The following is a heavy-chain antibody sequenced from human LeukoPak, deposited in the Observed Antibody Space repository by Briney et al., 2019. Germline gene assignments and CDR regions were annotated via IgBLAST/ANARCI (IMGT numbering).Heavy chain of an antibody. V-gene: IGHV4-59*08. J-gene: IGHJ5*02. D-gene: IGHD6-19*01. CDR2: IYYSGST. CDR3: ARHLRGGWSLNWFDP. Sequence: SETLSLTCTVSGGSISSYYWSWVRQPPGKGLEWIGYIYYSGSTNYNPSLKSRVTISVDTSKNQFSLKLSSVTAADTAVYYCARHLRGGWSLNWFDPWGQETLVTVSS. CDR1: GGSISSYY.